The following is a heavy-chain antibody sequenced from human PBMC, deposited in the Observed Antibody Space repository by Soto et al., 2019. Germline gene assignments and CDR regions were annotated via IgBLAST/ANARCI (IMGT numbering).Heavy chain of an antibody. D-gene: IGHD5-18*01. CDR1: GGTFSSYA. CDR2: IIPIFGTA. V-gene: IGHV1-69*13. Sequence: ASVKVSCKASGGTFSSYAISWVRQAPGQGLEWMGGIIPIFGTANYAQKFQGRVTITADESTSTAYMELSSPRSEDTAVYYCARADIQLWFIDYWGQGTLVTVSS. CDR3: ARADIQLWFIDY. J-gene: IGHJ4*02.